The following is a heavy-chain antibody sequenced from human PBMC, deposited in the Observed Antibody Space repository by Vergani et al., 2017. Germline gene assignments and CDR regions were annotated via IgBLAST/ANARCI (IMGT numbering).Heavy chain of an antibody. D-gene: IGHD3-22*01. CDR3: ARDKGTQYYYDSSGWFDP. V-gene: IGHV3-15*01. J-gene: IGHJ5*02. Sequence: EVQLVESGGGLVKPGGSLRLSCAASGFTFSNAWMSWVRQAPGKGLEWVGRIKSKTDGGTTDYAAPVKGRFTISRDDSKNTLYLQMNSLRAEDTAVYYCARDKGTQYYYDSSGWFDPWGQGTLVTVSS. CDR2: IKSKTDGGTT. CDR1: GFTFSNAW.